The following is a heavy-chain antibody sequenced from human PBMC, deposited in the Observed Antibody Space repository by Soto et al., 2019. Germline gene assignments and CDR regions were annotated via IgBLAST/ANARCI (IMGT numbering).Heavy chain of an antibody. J-gene: IGHJ4*02. CDR3: AKSHCGGDCDFDY. CDR1: GFTFDDYA. D-gene: IGHD2-21*02. CDR2: FSWNSGNI. V-gene: IGHV3-9*01. Sequence: GGSLRLSCAASGFTFDDYAMHWVRQAPGKGLEWVSSFSWNSGNIAYADSVKGRFTISRDNAKNSLYLQMNSLRTEDTALYYCAKSHCGGDCDFDYWGQGTLVTVSS.